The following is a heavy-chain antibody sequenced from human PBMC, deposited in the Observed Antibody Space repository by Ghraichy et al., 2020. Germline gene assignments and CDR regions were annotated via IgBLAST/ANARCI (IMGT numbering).Heavy chain of an antibody. CDR2: IYYSGST. V-gene: IGHV4-39*07. D-gene: IGHD3-10*01. Sequence: SETRSLTCTVSGGSISSSSYYWGWIRQPPGKGLEWIGSIYYSGSTYYNPSLKSRVTISVDTSKNQFSLKLSSVTAADTAVYYCARAKGFGEGLGVYGMDVWGQGTTVTVSS. CDR1: GGSISSSSYY. CDR3: ARAKGFGEGLGVYGMDV. J-gene: IGHJ6*02.